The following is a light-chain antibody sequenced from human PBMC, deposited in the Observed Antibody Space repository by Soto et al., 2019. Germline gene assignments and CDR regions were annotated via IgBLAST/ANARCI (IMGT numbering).Light chain of an antibody. V-gene: IGKV2-28*01. CDR1: HSLLSSNGYNY. J-gene: IGKJ1*01. Sequence: DIVMTQSPLSLPVTPGEPSSISCRSSHSLLSSNGYNYLDWYLQKPGQSPQLLIYLGSNRASGVPDRFSGSGSGTDFTLEISRVEAEDVGIYHCMQALRAPPTFGQGTKVDIK. CDR2: LGS. CDR3: MQALRAPPT.